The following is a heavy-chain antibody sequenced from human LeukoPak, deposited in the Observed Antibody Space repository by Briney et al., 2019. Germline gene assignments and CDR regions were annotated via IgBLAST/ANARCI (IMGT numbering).Heavy chain of an antibody. CDR1: GFSFSNYA. V-gene: IGHV3-23*01. CDR3: AKGCYFESSGYHLPRPFDY. J-gene: IGHJ4*02. D-gene: IGHD3-22*01. Sequence: PGGSLRLSCEASGFSFSNYAMSWFRQAPGKGLEWVSAISGSGGRSYSADSVKGRFTISRDNSENTLYLQMNSLRAEDTALYYCAKGCYFESSGYHLPRPFDYWGQGTLVTVSS. CDR2: ISGSGGRS.